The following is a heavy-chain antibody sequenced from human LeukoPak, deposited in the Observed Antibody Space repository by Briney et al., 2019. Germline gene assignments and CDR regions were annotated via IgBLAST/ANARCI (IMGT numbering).Heavy chain of an antibody. J-gene: IGHJ4*02. CDR2: INPNSGGT. V-gene: IGHV1-2*02. Sequence: ASVKVSCKASGYTFTGYYMHWVRQAPGQGLGWMGWINPNSGGTNYAQKFQGRVTMTRDTSISTAYMELSRLRSDDTAVYYCAIGGNSGYDFLIGAIDYWGQGTLVTVSS. D-gene: IGHD5-12*01. CDR3: AIGGNSGYDFLIGAIDY. CDR1: GYTFTGYY.